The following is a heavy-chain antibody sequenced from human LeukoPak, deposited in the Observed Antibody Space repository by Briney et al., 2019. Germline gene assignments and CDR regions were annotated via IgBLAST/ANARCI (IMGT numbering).Heavy chain of an antibody. CDR2: IYYSGST. V-gene: IGHV4-59*01. Sequence: SETLSLTCTVSGGSISIYYWSWIRQPPGKGLEWIGYIYYSGSTNYNPSLKSRVTISVDTSKNQFSLKLSSVTAADTAVYYCARAMRGYSYGPFDYWGQGTLVTVSS. CDR3: ARAMRGYSYGPFDY. D-gene: IGHD5-18*01. CDR1: GGSISIYY. J-gene: IGHJ4*02.